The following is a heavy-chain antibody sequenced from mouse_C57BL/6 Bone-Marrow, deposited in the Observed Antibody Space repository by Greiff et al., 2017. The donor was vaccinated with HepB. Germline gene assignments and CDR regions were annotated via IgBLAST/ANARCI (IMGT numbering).Heavy chain of an antibody. D-gene: IGHD2-4*01. V-gene: IGHV5-12*01. Sequence: EVQRVESGGGLVQPGGSLKLSCAASGFSFSDYYMYWVRQTPEKRLEWVAYISNGGGSTYYPDTVKGRFTISRDNAKNTLYLQMSRLKSEDTAMYYCARSDYDYDQFAYWGQGTLVTVSA. CDR3: ARSDYDYDQFAY. J-gene: IGHJ3*01. CDR1: GFSFSDYY. CDR2: ISNGGGST.